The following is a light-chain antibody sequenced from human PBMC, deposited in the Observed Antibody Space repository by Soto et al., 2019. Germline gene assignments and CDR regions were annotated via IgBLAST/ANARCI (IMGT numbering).Light chain of an antibody. CDR1: QNIDSW. V-gene: IGKV1-5*03. Sequence: DIQVTISASTLSASVGDRVTITCRASQNIDSWLAWYQHKPGKAPKLLIFKASTLETGVPSRFSGSGSETEFTLTISSLQPDDSATYYCQPYNSYSRTFGQGTKVDI. CDR3: QPYNSYSRT. CDR2: KAS. J-gene: IGKJ1*01.